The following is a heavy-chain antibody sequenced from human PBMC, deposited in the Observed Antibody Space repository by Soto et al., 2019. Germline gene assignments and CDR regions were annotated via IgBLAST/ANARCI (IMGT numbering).Heavy chain of an antibody. Sequence: QVHLEQWGAGLLKPSETLSLTCAVSGGSLNGLYWRWIRQAPGKGLAWIGEINRSGGTNLDPSLKSRVTISVDTSKNQFSLTLASVTAADTAVYYCARAPIVGATFFDYWGQGSQVTVSS. CDR1: GGSLNGLY. CDR2: INRSGGT. CDR3: ARAPIVGATFFDY. V-gene: IGHV4-34*01. J-gene: IGHJ4*02. D-gene: IGHD1-26*01.